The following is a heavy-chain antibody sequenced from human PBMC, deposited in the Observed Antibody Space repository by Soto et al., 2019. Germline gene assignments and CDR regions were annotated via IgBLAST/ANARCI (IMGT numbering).Heavy chain of an antibody. CDR1: GFTFSNYG. J-gene: IGHJ4*02. D-gene: IGHD3-22*01. V-gene: IGHV3-30*18. CDR2: ISYDGSNK. CDR3: AKVPLCAYDRNGVFSAVSY. Sequence: QVRLVESGGGVVQPGRSLTLSCAASGFTFSNYGIHWVRQDPGKGLEWVAVISYDGSNKYYADSVKGRFTISRDNSKNPLSLQLHSLPVEATAVYYCAKVPLCAYDRNGVFSAVSYWGQGTLVTLSS.